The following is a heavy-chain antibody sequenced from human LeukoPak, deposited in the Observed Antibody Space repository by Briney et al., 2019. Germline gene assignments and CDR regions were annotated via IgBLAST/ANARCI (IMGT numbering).Heavy chain of an antibody. Sequence: GGSLRLSCAASGFIFSLNYMHWVRQAPGKGPMWVSRICPDGTGISYADSVKARFTTSRDNAKNTVYLQMNGLREEDTAVYYCVRDFRSADYWGQGTLVTVSS. V-gene: IGHV3-74*01. J-gene: IGHJ4*02. CDR1: GFIFSLNY. CDR3: VRDFRSADY. CDR2: ICPDGTGI.